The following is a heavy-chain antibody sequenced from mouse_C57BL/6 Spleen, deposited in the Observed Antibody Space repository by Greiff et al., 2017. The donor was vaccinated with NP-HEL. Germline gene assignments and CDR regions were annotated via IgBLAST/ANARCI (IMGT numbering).Heavy chain of an antibody. J-gene: IGHJ1*03. D-gene: IGHD4-1*01. CDR2: IDPSDSYT. CDR3: ARSRTGTGYFDV. CDR1: GYTFTSYW. V-gene: IGHV1-59*01. Sequence: QVQLQQPGAELVRPGTSVKLSCKASGYTFTSYWMHWVKQRPGQGLEWIGVIDPSDSYTNYNQKFKGKATLTVDTSSSTAYMQLSSLTSEDSAVYYCARSRTGTGYFDVWGTGTTVTVSS.